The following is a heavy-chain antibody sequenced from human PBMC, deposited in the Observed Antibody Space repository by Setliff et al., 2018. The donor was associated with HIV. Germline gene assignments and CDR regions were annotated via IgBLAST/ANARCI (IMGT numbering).Heavy chain of an antibody. Sequence: SETLSLTCTVSGGSISSHYWSWIRQPPGKGLEWIGYIYHSGSSNSNPSLKSRVTISGDTSKNQLSLKLSSVTAADTAVYYCARAQTDYYGMDVWGQGTTVTVSS. CDR2: IYHSGSS. V-gene: IGHV4-59*11. J-gene: IGHJ6*02. CDR1: GGSISSHY. CDR3: ARAQTDYYGMDV.